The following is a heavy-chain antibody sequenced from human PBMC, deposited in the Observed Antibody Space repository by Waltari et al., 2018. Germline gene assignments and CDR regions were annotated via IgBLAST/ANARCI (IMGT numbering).Heavy chain of an antibody. V-gene: IGHV3-23*01. CDR2: ITGSGLTT. CDR1: LFPFPHDA. J-gene: IGHJ4*02. D-gene: IGHD5-18*01. Sequence: EVHPLESGGGLLQPGGSLRLSCTTSLFPFPHDALRWVRQAPGKGLEWVSAITGSGLTTYYADSVKGRFTVSRDNSRNTVFLQMNTLRGDDTAVYYCAKEWEDTAMVAYYFDSWGQGTLVTVSS. CDR3: AKEWEDTAMVAYYFDS.